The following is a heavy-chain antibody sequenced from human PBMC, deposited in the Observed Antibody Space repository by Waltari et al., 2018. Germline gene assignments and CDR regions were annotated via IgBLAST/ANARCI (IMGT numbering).Heavy chain of an antibody. CDR2: IYDSGST. CDR3: ARDFPFSHYYGSGSYFGSDY. V-gene: IGHV4-59*01. D-gene: IGHD3-10*01. Sequence: PPGKGLDCIGYIYDSGSTNYNPSLKSRVTIEVDTSKKQISLKLSSVTAADTAVYYCARDFPFSHYYGSGSYFGSDYWGQVTHLPFSS. J-gene: IGHJ4*02.